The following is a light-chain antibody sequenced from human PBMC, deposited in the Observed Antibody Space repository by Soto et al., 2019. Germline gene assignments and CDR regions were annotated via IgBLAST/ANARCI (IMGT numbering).Light chain of an antibody. CDR1: SSDVGGQNY. Sequence: QSVLTQPPSASGSPGQSVAISCTGTSSDVGGQNYVSWYQQHPGKAPKLIIYAVTERPSGVPDRFSGSKSGNTASLTVSGLQTEDEADYYCSSHAGNNNYVXGTGTKVTV. CDR2: AVT. V-gene: IGLV2-8*01. CDR3: SSHAGNNNYV. J-gene: IGLJ1*01.